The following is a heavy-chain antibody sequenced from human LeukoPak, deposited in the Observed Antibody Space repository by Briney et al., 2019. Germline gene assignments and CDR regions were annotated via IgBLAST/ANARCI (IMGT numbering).Heavy chain of an antibody. D-gene: IGHD1-1*01. V-gene: IGHV1-2*02. CDR3: ARGNGYNWNDDAFDI. Sequence: ASVKVSCKASGYTFTGYYMHWVRQAPGQGLEWMGWINPNSGGTNYAQKFQGRVTMTRDTSISTAYMELSRLRSDDTAVYYCARGNGYNWNDDAFDIWGQGTMVTVSS. CDR1: GYTFTGYY. J-gene: IGHJ3*02. CDR2: INPNSGGT.